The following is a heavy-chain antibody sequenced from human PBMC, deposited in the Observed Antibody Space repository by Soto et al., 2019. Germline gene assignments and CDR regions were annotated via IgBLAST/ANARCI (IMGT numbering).Heavy chain of an antibody. Sequence: SETLSLTCAVSGGSISSSNWWSWVRQPPGKGLEWIGEIYHSGSTNYNPSLKSRVTISVDTSKNQFSLKLTSVTAADTAVYYCARDKIAGLFDYWGQGTLVTVSS. J-gene: IGHJ4*02. CDR1: GGSISSSNW. CDR2: IYHSGST. D-gene: IGHD2-21*01. V-gene: IGHV4-4*02. CDR3: ARDKIAGLFDY.